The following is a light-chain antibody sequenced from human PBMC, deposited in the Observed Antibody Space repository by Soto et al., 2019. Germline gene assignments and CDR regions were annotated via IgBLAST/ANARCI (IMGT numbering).Light chain of an antibody. Sequence: EIVWTQSPGTLSWSPGARATLSCRASQSVSFTYLAWYQQKAGQAPRLIIYGATIRANGIPDRFSGSESGTDFTLTIIRLEPDDFAVYYCQQYGSSPLTCGGGNKVEI. CDR3: QQYGSSPLT. CDR1: QSVSFTY. J-gene: IGKJ4*01. V-gene: IGKV3-20*01. CDR2: GAT.